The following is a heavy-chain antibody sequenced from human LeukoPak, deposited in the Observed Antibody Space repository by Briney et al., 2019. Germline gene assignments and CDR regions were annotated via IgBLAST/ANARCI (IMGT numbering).Heavy chain of an antibody. D-gene: IGHD6-13*01. V-gene: IGHV3-23*01. CDR1: GFTFSSYA. CDR2: ISGSGGST. CDR3: ARLPAAAGSGYYYYYMDV. J-gene: IGHJ6*03. Sequence: SGGSLRLSCAASGFTFSSYAMSWVRQAPGKGLEWVSAISGSGGSTYYADSVKGRFTISRDNSKNTLYLQMNSLRAEDTAVYYCARLPAAAGSGYYYYYMDVWGKGTTVTVSS.